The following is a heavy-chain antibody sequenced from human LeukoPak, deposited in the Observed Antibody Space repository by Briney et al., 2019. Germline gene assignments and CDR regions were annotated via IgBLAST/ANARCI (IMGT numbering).Heavy chain of an antibody. CDR1: GGSISSYY. V-gene: IGHV4-59*08. D-gene: IGHD6-13*01. CDR3: ARQRTIAAASDY. CDR2: IYYSGST. J-gene: IGHJ4*02. Sequence: SETLSLTCTVSGGSISSYYWSWIRQPPGKGLEWIGYIYYSGSTNYNPSLKSRVTISVDTSKNQFSLKLSSVTAADTAVYYCARQRTIAAASDYWGQGTLSPSPQ.